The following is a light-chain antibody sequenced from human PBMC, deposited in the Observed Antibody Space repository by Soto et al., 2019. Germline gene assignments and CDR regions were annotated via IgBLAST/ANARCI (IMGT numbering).Light chain of an antibody. CDR1: GKDVGGYTF. CDR3: CSYTATTTYV. CDR2: DVN. J-gene: IGLJ1*01. V-gene: IGLV2-14*03. Sequence: QSVLTQPASVSGSPGQSISISCTGTGKDVGGYTFVSWYQQHPDKVPKLVIFDVNRRPSGVSDRFSGSKSVNAASLTISGLQAEDEADYYCCSYTATTTYVFGTGTKVTVL.